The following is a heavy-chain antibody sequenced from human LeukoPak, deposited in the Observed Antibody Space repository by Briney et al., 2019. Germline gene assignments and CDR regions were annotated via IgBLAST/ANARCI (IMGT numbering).Heavy chain of an antibody. CDR2: VYHSGST. V-gene: IGHV4-39*01. CDR3: ARGHIVVVPAALDY. D-gene: IGHD2-2*01. Sequence: PSETLSLTCTVSGVSVSIRSYYWGWIRQPPEKGLEWIGTVYHSGSTYYKVSLKSRVTISADTSKNQFSLKLSSVTAADTAVYYCARGHIVVVPAALDYWGQGTLVTVSS. CDR1: GVSVSIRSYY. J-gene: IGHJ4*02.